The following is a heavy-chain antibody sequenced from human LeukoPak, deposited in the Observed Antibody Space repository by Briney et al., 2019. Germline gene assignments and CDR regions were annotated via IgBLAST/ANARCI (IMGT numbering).Heavy chain of an antibody. CDR2: INWSGGST. J-gene: IGHJ4*02. V-gene: IGHV3-20*03. CDR1: GFAFDEHG. CDR3: ARAPITSPFYFDY. Sequence: GGSLRLSYTASGFAFDEHGMSWVRQVPGKGLEWVSGINWSGGSTGYADPLRGRFTISRDNAKNSLYLQMDSLRAEDTALYYCARAPITSPFYFDYWGQGTLVTVSS. D-gene: IGHD2-2*01.